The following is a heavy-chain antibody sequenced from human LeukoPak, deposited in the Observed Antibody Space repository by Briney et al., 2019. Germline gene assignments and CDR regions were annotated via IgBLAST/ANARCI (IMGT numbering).Heavy chain of an antibody. V-gene: IGHV1-18*01. CDR2: ISGYNGNT. CDR3: ARGYCTNGVCYRGSSY. Sequence: ASVKVSCKASGYTLATYDISWVRQAPGQGLEWMGGISGYNGNTNYAQKFQGRVTMTTDTSTSTAYMELRRLRSDDTAVYYCARGYCTNGVCYRGSSYWGQGTLVTVSS. D-gene: IGHD2-8*01. CDR1: GYTLATYD. J-gene: IGHJ4*02.